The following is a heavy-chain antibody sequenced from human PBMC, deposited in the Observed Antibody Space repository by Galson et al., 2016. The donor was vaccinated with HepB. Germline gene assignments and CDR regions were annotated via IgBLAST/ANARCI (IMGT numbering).Heavy chain of an antibody. CDR2: ISYDGNYK. Sequence: SLRLSCAASGFFFSSYSMNWVRQAPGKGLEWVAVISYDGNYKYYADSVKGRFTISRDNSKHTLYLQMNSLRAEDTAVYYCAKDGHPSPIGGSGTFFSYYQYYYVDVWGKGTTVTVSS. CDR1: GFFFSSYS. CDR3: AKDGHPSPIGGSGTFFSYYQYYYVDV. J-gene: IGHJ6*03. V-gene: IGHV3-30*18. D-gene: IGHD3-10*01.